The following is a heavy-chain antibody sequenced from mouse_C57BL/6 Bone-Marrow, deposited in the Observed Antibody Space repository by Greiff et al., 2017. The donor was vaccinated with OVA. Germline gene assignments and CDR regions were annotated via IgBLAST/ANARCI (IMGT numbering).Heavy chain of an antibody. CDR3: AREDYGPYYYAMDY. Sequence: QVQLQQPGAELVKPGASVKLSCKASGYTFTSYWMHWVKQRPGQGLEWIGMIHPNSGSTNYNEKFKSKATLTVDKSSSTAYLQLSSLTSEDSAVYYWAREDYGPYYYAMDYWGQGTSVTVSS. CDR1: GYTFTSYW. CDR2: IHPNSGST. D-gene: IGHD2-4*01. V-gene: IGHV1-64*01. J-gene: IGHJ4*01.